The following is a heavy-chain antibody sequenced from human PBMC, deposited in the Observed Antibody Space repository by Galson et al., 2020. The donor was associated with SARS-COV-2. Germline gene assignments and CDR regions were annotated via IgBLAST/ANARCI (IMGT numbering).Heavy chain of an antibody. J-gene: IGHJ3*02. Sequence: ASVKVSCKASGYTFTSYDINWVRQATGQGLEWMGWMNPNSGNTGYAQKFQGRVTMTRNTSISTAYMELSSLRSEDTAVYYCARELGYYDFWSGYFLHNPSNDAFDIWGQGTMVTVSS. D-gene: IGHD3-3*01. CDR3: ARELGYYDFWSGYFLHNPSNDAFDI. CDR2: MNPNSGNT. V-gene: IGHV1-8*01. CDR1: GYTFTSYD.